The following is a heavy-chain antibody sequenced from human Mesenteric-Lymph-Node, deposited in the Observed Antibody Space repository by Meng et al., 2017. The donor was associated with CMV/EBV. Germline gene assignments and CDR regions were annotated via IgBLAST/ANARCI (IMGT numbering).Heavy chain of an antibody. CDR3: ARQRGEEAAGYFDS. J-gene: IGHJ4*02. CDR2: INPNSGGT. V-gene: IGHV1-2*02. Sequence: ASVKVSCKASGYTFTGYYMHWVRQAPGQGLEWMGWINPNSGGTNYAQKFQGRVTMTRDTSISTAYMELSGLTSDDTAMYFCARQRGEEAAGYFDSWGQGSPVTVSS. D-gene: IGHD6-13*01. CDR1: GYTFTGYY.